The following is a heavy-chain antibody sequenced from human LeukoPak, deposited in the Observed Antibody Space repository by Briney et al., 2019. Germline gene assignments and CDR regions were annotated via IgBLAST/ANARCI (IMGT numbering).Heavy chain of an antibody. CDR1: GFTFSDYY. Sequence: GGSLRLSCAASGFTFSDYYMSWIRQAPGKGLEWVSYIGSSGSTIYYADSVKGRFTISRDNAKNSLYLQMNSLRAEDTAVYYCARDPSLRFLEWLQYYFDYWGQGTLVTVSS. V-gene: IGHV3-11*01. CDR3: ARDPSLRFLEWLQYYFDY. D-gene: IGHD3-3*01. CDR2: IGSSGSTI. J-gene: IGHJ4*02.